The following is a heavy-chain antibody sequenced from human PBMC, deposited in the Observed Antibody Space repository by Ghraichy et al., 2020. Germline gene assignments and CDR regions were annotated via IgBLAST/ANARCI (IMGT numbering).Heavy chain of an antibody. CDR3: ARVPRGRGGYGGPNY. Sequence: SQTLSLTCAVYGGSFSGYYWSWIRQPPGKGLEWIGEINHSGSTNYNPSLKSRVTISVDTSKNQFSLKLSSVTAADTAVYYCARVPRGRGGYGGPNYWGQGTLVTVSS. CDR2: INHSGST. J-gene: IGHJ4*02. D-gene: IGHD4-23*01. V-gene: IGHV4-34*01. CDR1: GGSFSGYY.